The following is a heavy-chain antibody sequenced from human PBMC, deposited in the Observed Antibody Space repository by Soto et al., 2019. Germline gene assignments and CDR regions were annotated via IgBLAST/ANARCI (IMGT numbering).Heavy chain of an antibody. CDR1: GFTFSSYW. Sequence: EVQLVESGGGLVQPGGSLRLSCVDSGFTFSSYWMSWVRQAPVKGLEWVGNIKQDGSEEIYVDSLKGRFTISRDNAKNSMYLQMNSLRAEDTAVYYCARIAATGRGWDVWGQGTTVVVSS. CDR3: ARIAATGRGWDV. V-gene: IGHV3-7*01. CDR2: IKQDGSEE. J-gene: IGHJ6*02. D-gene: IGHD6-13*01.